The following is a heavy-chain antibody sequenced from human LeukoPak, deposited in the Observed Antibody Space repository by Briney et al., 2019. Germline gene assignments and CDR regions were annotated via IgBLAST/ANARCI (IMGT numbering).Heavy chain of an antibody. J-gene: IGHJ5*02. Sequence: SETLSLTCTVSSVSISNSNYYWGWIRQPPGKGLEWIGSIFYDGSPDYNPSLKSRVTISVDTSKNQFSLKLSSVTAADTAVYYCARDRLQLQSWGQGTLVTVSS. D-gene: IGHD1-1*01. CDR3: ARDRLQLQS. V-gene: IGHV4-39*07. CDR1: SVSISNSNYY. CDR2: IFYDGSP.